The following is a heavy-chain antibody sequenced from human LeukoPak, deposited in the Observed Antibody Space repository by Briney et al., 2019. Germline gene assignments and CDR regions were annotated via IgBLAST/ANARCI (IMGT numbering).Heavy chain of an antibody. CDR2: TRNKANSYTT. Sequence: PGGSLRLSCAASGFTFSDHYMDWVRQAPGKGLEWVGRTRNKANSYTTEYAASVKGRFTISRDDSKNSLYLQMNSLKTEDTAVYYCAIGYGVDLWGQGTLVTVSS. J-gene: IGHJ4*02. CDR1: GFTFSDHY. D-gene: IGHD4-17*01. V-gene: IGHV3-72*01. CDR3: AIGYGVDL.